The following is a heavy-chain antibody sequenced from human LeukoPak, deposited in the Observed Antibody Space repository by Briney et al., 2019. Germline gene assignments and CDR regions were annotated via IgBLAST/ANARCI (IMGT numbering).Heavy chain of an antibody. V-gene: IGHV4-39*07. CDR2: VYYSGST. D-gene: IGHD1-26*01. J-gene: IGHJ4*02. CDR1: GGTISTSSYY. Sequence: SETLSLTCTVSGGTISTSSYYFAWIRQPPGKGLEWIGSVYYSGSTYYHPSLKSRVTIPIDTSKNQFSLNLNSVTAADTAVYYCARAPSGVSFDYWGQGTLVTVSS. CDR3: ARAPSGVSFDY.